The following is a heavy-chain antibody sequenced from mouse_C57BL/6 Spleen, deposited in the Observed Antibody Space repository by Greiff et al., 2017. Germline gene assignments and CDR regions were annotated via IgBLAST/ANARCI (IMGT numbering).Heavy chain of an antibody. J-gene: IGHJ2*01. D-gene: IGHD1-1*01. V-gene: IGHV1-76*01. CDR1: GYTFTDYY. CDR3: ASGDGSSDY. Sequence: VQLQQSGAELVRPGASVKLSCKASGYTFTDYYINWVKQRPGQGLEWIARIYPGSGNTYYNEKFKGKATLTAEKSSSTAYMQLSSLTSEDSAVYFCASGDGSSDYWGQGTTLTVSS. CDR2: IYPGSGNT.